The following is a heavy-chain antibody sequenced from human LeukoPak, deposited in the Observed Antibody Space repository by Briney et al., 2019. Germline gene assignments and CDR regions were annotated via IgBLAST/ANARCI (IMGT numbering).Heavy chain of an antibody. Sequence: ASVKVSCKASGYTFTSYGFSWVRQAPGQGLEWMGWISAYNGNTNYAQKLQGRVTMTTDTSTSTAYMELRSLRSDDTAVYYCARDSVAGTTYYYYGMDVWGQGTTVTVSS. D-gene: IGHD6-19*01. CDR2: ISAYNGNT. CDR3: ARDSVAGTTYYYYGMDV. CDR1: GYTFTSYG. V-gene: IGHV1-18*01. J-gene: IGHJ6*02.